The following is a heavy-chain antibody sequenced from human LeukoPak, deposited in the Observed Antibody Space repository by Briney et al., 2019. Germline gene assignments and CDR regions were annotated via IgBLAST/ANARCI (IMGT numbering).Heavy chain of an antibody. CDR1: GVSISSSSYY. J-gene: IGHJ6*03. D-gene: IGHD3-22*01. CDR3: ARPAREYYYDSSGYWLAYDV. V-gene: IGHV4-39*01. CDR2: IYYSGST. Sequence: SESLSLTCTVSGVSISSSSYYWGWIRQPPGKGLEWISSIYYSGSTYYNPSLKSRVTITVDTSKDQFSLKLSSVTAADTAVYYCARPAREYYYDSSGYWLAYDVWGKGTTVTVS.